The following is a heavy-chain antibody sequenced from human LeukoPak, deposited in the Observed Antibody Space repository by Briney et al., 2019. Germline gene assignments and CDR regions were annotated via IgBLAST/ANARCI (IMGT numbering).Heavy chain of an antibody. Sequence: PSETLSLTXTVSGGSISSSSYYWGWIRQPPGKGLEWIGYIYYSGSTNYNPSLKSRVTISVDTSKNQFSLKLSSVTAADSAVYYCARARGYYDSSGQHWFDPWGQGTLVTVSS. CDR1: GGSISSSSYY. CDR3: ARARGYYDSSGQHWFDP. J-gene: IGHJ5*02. CDR2: IYYSGST. V-gene: IGHV4-61*05. D-gene: IGHD3-22*01.